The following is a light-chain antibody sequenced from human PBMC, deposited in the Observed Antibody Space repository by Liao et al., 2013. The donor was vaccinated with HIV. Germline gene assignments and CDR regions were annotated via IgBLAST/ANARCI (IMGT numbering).Light chain of an antibody. CDR1: NIGSKS. CDR3: QLWDRSSAHPCV. J-gene: IGLJ1*01. V-gene: IGLV3-21*04. Sequence: SYVLTQPPSVSVAPGKTARITCGRNNIGSKSVHWYQQKPGQAPVVVIYDNSDRPSGIPERFSGSNSGNMATLTISRVEAGDEADYYCQLWDRSSAHPCVFGPGTKVTVL. CDR2: DNS.